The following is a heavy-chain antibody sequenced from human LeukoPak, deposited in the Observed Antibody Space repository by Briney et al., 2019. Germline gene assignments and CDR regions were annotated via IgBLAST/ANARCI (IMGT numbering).Heavy chain of an antibody. CDR1: GYSFTSYW. V-gene: IGHV5-51*01. D-gene: IGHD5-12*01. J-gene: IGHJ3*02. CDR2: IYPGDSDT. Sequence: GESLKISCKGSGYSFTSYWIGWVRQMPGKGLEWMGIIYPGDSDTRYSPSFQGQVTISADKSISTAYLQWSSLKASDTAMYYCSRHCAFGGSPEDAFDIWGQRTMVTVSS. CDR3: SRHCAFGGSPEDAFDI.